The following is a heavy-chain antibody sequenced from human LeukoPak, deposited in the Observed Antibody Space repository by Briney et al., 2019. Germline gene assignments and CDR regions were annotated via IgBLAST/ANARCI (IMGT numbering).Heavy chain of an antibody. CDR3: AREYNYYDSSGWDAFEI. Sequence: PSETLSLTCTVSGGSISTYYWNWIRQPPGKGLEWIGSIYYSGSTNYNPSLTGRVTISVDTSKNQFSLKLSSVTAADTAVYYCAREYNYYDSSGWDAFEIWGQGTMVTVSS. CDR1: GGSISTYY. J-gene: IGHJ3*02. CDR2: IYYSGST. D-gene: IGHD3-22*01. V-gene: IGHV4-59*01.